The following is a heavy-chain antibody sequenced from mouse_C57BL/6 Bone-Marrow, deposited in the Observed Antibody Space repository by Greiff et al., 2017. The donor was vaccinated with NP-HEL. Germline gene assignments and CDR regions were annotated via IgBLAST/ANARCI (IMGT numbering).Heavy chain of an antibody. CDR3: ARYYDYDSAWFAY. CDR1: GYTFTDYY. J-gene: IGHJ3*01. D-gene: IGHD2-4*01. CDR2: IYPGSGNT. Sequence: VQLQQSGAELVRPGASVKLSCKASGYTFTDYYINWVKQRPGQGLEWIARIYPGSGNTYYNEKFKGKATLTAEKSSSTAYMQLSSLTSEDSAVYFCARYYDYDSAWFAYWGQGTLVTVSA. V-gene: IGHV1-76*01.